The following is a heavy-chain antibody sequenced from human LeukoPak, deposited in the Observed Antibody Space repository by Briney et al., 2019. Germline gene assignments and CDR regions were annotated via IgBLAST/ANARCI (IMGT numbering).Heavy chain of an antibody. D-gene: IGHD1-14*01. CDR2: INHSGST. CDR3: ARGYKSRFDY. V-gene: IGHV4-34*01. Sequence: SVTLSLTCAVYGGSFSGYYWSWIRQPPGKGLEWIGEINHSGSTNYNPSLKSRVTISVDTSKNQFSLKLSSVTAADTAVYYCARGYKSRFDYWGQGTLVTVSS. J-gene: IGHJ4*02. CDR1: GGSFSGYY.